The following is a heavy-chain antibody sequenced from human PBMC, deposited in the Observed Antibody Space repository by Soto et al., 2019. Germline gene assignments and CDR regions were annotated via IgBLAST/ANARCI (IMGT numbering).Heavy chain of an antibody. CDR3: ASDEGGDGSGPFHY. Sequence: EVQLLESGGGLGQPGGSLRLSCAASGFTFSSYAMSWVRQAPGKGLEWVSALSGGGTTTYYADSVKGRFTISRDNSKNTRYLQMNSLRAEDTAIYYCASDEGGDGSGPFHYWGQGTLVTVSS. CDR1: GFTFSSYA. V-gene: IGHV3-23*01. CDR2: LSGGGTTT. D-gene: IGHD3-10*01. J-gene: IGHJ4*02.